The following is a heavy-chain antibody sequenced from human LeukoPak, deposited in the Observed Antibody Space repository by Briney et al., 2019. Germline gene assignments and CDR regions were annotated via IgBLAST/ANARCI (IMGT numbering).Heavy chain of an antibody. V-gene: IGHV3-7*01. CDR3: ARHGRHNFDY. CDR1: GLTFSNYW. J-gene: IGHJ4*02. D-gene: IGHD5-24*01. Sequence: GGSLRLSCAASGLTFSNYWMSWVRQAPGKGLEWVANIKEDGSEKYYGVSVRGRFTISRDNAKSSLNLQMSSLRADDTAVYYCARHGRHNFDYWGQGTLVTVSS. CDR2: IKEDGSEK.